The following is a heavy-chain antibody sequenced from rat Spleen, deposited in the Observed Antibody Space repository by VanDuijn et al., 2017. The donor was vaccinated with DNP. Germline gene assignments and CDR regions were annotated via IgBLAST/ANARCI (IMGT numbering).Heavy chain of an antibody. Sequence: QVQLKESGPGLVQPSQTLSLTCTVSGFSLTSNSVHWVRQPPGKGLEWMGRIQGGGSTDYTSALKSRLSISRDTSKSQVFLRMNSVQTEDTAMYFCARLGPDWYFDFWGPGTMVTVSS. J-gene: IGHJ1*01. D-gene: IGHD5-1*01. CDR1: GFSLTSNS. CDR3: ARLGPDWYFDF. V-gene: IGHV2-1*01. CDR2: IQGGGST.